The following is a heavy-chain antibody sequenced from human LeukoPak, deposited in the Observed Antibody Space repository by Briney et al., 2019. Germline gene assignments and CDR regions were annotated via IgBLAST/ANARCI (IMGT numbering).Heavy chain of an antibody. V-gene: IGHV3-23*01. CDR1: GFTFSSYA. J-gene: IGHJ6*02. Sequence: GGSLRLSCAASGFTFSSYAMSWVRQAPGKGLEWVSAISGSGGSTYYADSVKGRFTISRDNSKNTLYLQMNSLRAEDTAVYYWSKDGKDIVLMVYAIYGGMDVWGQGTTVTVSS. CDR3: SKDGKDIVLMVYAIYGGMDV. D-gene: IGHD2-8*01. CDR2: ISGSGGST.